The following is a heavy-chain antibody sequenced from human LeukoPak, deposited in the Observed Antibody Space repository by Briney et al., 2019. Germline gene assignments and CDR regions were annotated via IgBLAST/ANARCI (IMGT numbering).Heavy chain of an antibody. V-gene: IGHV3-21*01. J-gene: IGHJ4*02. D-gene: IGHD4-23*01. CDR3: ARARQATVDFDY. CDR2: ISSSSSYI. Sequence: PGGSLRLSCAASGFTFSSYSMNWARQAPGKGLEWVSSISSSSSYIYYADSVKGRFTISRDNAKNSLYLQTNSLRAEDTAVYYCARARQATVDFDYWGQGTLVTVSS. CDR1: GFTFSSYS.